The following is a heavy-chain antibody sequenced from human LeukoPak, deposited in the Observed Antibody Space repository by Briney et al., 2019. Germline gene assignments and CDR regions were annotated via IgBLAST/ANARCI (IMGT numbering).Heavy chain of an antibody. J-gene: IGHJ4*02. V-gene: IGHV3-23*01. D-gene: IGHD5-18*01. CDR2: ISGSGGST. CDR3: AKDLVVQLWVSGLFDY. CDR1: GFTFSSYA. Sequence: GGSLRPSCAASGFTFSSYAMSWVRQAPGKGLEWVSAISGSGGSTYYADSVKGRFTISRDNSKNTLYLQMNSLRAEDTAVYYCAKDLVVQLWVSGLFDYWGQGTLVTVSS.